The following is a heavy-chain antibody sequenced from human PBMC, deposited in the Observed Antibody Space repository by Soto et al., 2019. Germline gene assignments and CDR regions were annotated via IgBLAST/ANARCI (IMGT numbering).Heavy chain of an antibody. CDR2: SNPADSDI. CDR3: PSHNREEKGWSLRRLGY. D-gene: IGHD3-3*01. Sequence: PGESLKISCEASGYSFTSNWIGWVLQMPGKGLEWMGISNPADSDIKYIPSFQGQVTISADKSISTFYLQWTSLQASDTAMYYFPSHNREEKGWSLRRLGYWGKGPLGTVSS. J-gene: IGHJ4*02. V-gene: IGHV5-51*01. CDR1: GYSFTSNW.